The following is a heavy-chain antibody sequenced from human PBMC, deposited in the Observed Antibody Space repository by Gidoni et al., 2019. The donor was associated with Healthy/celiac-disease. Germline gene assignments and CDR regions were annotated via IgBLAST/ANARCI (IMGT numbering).Heavy chain of an antibody. J-gene: IGHJ4*02. CDR3: AREDYDFWSGSLTRVDY. D-gene: IGHD3-3*01. CDR2: IYYSGST. V-gene: IGHV4-39*02. Sequence: GWIRQPPGKGLEWIGSIYYSGSTYYNPSLKSRVTISVDTSKNQFSLKLSSVTAADTAVYYCAREDYDFWSGSLTRVDYWGQGTLVTVSS.